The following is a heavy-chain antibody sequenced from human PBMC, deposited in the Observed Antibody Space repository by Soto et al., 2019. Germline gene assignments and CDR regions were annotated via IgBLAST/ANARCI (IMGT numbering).Heavy chain of an antibody. V-gene: IGHV1-18*01. Sequence: ASVELCCKASGYTFTSYGISWVRQAPGQGLEWMGWISAYNGNTNYAQKLQGRVTMTTDTSTSTAYMELRSLRSDDTAVYYCARTAEDYVFDYWGQGTLVTVSS. CDR1: GYTFTSYG. CDR2: ISAYNGNT. D-gene: IGHD4-17*01. J-gene: IGHJ4*02. CDR3: ARTAEDYVFDY.